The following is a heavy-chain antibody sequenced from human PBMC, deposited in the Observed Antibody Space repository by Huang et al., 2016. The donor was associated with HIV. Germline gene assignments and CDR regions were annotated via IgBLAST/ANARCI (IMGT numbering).Heavy chain of an antibody. Sequence: QVHLVESGGGVVQPGGSLRLSCAASGFTFSNFGMPWVRKVPGKVREWVGFIGHDGRIKFYADSMTCRFTISRDNTQDTLFLELKTVKFEDTAIYYCAKDEKFFCSGGSCFSSNIDYWGQGTLVTVSS. CDR1: GFTFSNFG. V-gene: IGHV3-30*02. D-gene: IGHD2-8*02. J-gene: IGHJ4*02. CDR3: AKDEKFFCSGGSCFSSNIDY. CDR2: IGHDGRIK.